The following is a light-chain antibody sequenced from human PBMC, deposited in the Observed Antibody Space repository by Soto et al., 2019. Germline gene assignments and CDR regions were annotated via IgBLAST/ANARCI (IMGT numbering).Light chain of an antibody. V-gene: IGKV4-1*01. CDR1: QSVLYSSNNKNY. CDR2: WAS. CDR3: QQYYSTLT. J-gene: IGKJ4*01. Sequence: DIVMTQSPDSLAVSLGERATINCKSSQSVLYSSNNKNYLAWYQQKPGQPPKLLIYWASTRESGVPDRFSGSGSGTDFTLTISSLQAADVAVYYCQQYYSTLTFGRGTKVDIK.